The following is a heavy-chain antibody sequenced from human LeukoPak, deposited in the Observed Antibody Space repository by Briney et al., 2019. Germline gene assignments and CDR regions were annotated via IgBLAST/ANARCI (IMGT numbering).Heavy chain of an antibody. CDR3: ARGLPPHY. J-gene: IGHJ3*01. V-gene: IGHV4-34*01. Sequence: SETLSFTCAVCGGWFSGCYWSWIRQPPGKGLEGIGEINHSGSTNYNPSLKSRVTISVDTSKNQFSLKLSSVTAADTAVYYCARGLPPHYWGQGTMVTVSS. CDR2: INHSGST. CDR1: GGWFSGCY.